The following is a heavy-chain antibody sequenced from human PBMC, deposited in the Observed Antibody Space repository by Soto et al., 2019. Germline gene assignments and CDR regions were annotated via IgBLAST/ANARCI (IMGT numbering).Heavy chain of an antibody. CDR1: GFTFSSYG. V-gene: IGHV3-33*01. Sequence: PGGSLRLSCAASGFTFSSYGMHWVRQAPGKGLEWVAVIWYDGSNKYYADSVKGRFTISRDNSKNTLYLQMNSLRAEDTAVYYCARDMRSYRVFDKGGFDPWGQGTLVTVSS. J-gene: IGHJ5*02. CDR3: ARDMRSYRVFDKGGFDP. D-gene: IGHD3-16*02. CDR2: IWYDGSNK.